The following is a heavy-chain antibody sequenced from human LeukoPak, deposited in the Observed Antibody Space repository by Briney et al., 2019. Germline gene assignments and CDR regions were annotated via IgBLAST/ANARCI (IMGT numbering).Heavy chain of an antibody. V-gene: IGHV1-69*01. CDR2: IIPIFGTA. J-gene: IGHJ4*02. Sequence: AASVKVSCKASGGTFSSYAISWVRQAPGQGLEWMGGIIPIFGTANYAQKFQGRVTITADEATSTAYMELSSLRSEDTAVYYCARAYSYIFDYWGQGTLVTVSS. CDR1: GGTFSSYA. D-gene: IGHD5-18*01. CDR3: ARAYSYIFDY.